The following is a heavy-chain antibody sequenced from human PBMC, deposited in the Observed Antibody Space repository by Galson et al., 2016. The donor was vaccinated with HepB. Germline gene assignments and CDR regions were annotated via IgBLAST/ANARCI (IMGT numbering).Heavy chain of an antibody. V-gene: IGHV1-8*01. CDR2: MNPDSGNT. CDR3: ARSGFALSSWFDS. J-gene: IGHJ5*01. Sequence: SVKVSCKASGYIFTNYDINWVRQAPGQGLEWMGWMNPDSGNTGYAQNFQGRVTMTRSTSANTAYMELSSLSSDDTVVYYCARSGFALSSWFDSWGQGTLVSVS. D-gene: IGHD2-21*01. CDR1: GYIFTNYD.